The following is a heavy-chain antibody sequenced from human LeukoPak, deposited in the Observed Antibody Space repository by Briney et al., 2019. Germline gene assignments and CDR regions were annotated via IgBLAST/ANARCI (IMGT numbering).Heavy chain of an antibody. CDR3: ARLRAVAKRIGPGYYYYMDV. CDR1: GGSFSGYY. Sequence: SETLSLTCAVYGGSFSGYYWSWLRQPPGKGLEWIGEINHSGSTNYNPSLKSRVTISVDTSKNQFSLKLSSVTAADTAVYYCARLRAVAKRIGPGYYYYMDVWGKGTTVTISS. D-gene: IGHD6-19*01. V-gene: IGHV4-34*01. CDR2: INHSGST. J-gene: IGHJ6*03.